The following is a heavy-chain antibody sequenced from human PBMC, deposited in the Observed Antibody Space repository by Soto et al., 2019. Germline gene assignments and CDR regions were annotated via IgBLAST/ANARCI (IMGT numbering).Heavy chain of an antibody. Sequence: GGTLRLSCVASGFIFSDYAMHWDRQAPGKGLEWVALISPAGTNQYYADSAKGRFTISRDNSKNTLYLQMNSLRPEDTGLYYCAREYSRISPCLFQHWGHGTLVTVSS. V-gene: IGHV3-30-3*01. D-gene: IGHD2-21*01. CDR3: AREYSRISPCLFQH. J-gene: IGHJ1*01. CDR2: ISPAGTNQ. CDR1: GFIFSDYA.